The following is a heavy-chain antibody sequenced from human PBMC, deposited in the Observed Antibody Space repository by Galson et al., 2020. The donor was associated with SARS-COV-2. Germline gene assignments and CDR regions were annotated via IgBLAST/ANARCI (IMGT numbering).Heavy chain of an antibody. CDR2: ISGSGGST. Sequence: GGSLRLSCAASGFTFSSYAMSWVRQAPGKGLEWVSAISGSGGSTYYADSVKGRFTISRDNSKNTLYLQMNSLRAEDTAVYYCAKDFPPVGGNSPYYYYGMDVWGQGTTVTVSS. V-gene: IGHV3-23*01. J-gene: IGHJ6*02. D-gene: IGHD1-26*01. CDR1: GFTFSSYA. CDR3: AKDFPPVGGNSPYYYYGMDV.